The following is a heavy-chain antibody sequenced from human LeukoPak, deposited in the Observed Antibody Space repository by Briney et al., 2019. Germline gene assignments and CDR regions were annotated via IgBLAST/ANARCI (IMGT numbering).Heavy chain of an antibody. V-gene: IGHV3-74*01. CDR2: IHSNGRTI. CDR1: AVALTGYW. D-gene: IGHD2-21*01. CDR3: VRDPMIAGDY. Sequence: GGSLRLSCAASAVALTGYWMRWFRQAPGKGPAWVSRIHSNGRTIDYAESVKGRFITYRDNAKNMLYLQMNSLRVEDTALYFCVRDPMIAGDYWGQGTRVTVST. J-gene: IGHJ4*02.